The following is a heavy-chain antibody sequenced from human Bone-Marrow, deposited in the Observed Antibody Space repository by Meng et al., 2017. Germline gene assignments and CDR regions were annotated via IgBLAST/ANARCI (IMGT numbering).Heavy chain of an antibody. J-gene: IGHJ5*02. V-gene: IGHV4-30-4*08. D-gene: IGHD5-24*01. CDR1: GGSISSVDYF. CDR2: IYHSGST. Sequence: QVQLQESGPGLVKPSQTLSLTCTVSGGSISSVDYFWSWIRQPPGKGLEWIGYIYHSGSTYYNPSLESRVTISVDTSKTQFSLKLSSVTAADTAVYYCARVKRWIQRGFELDPWGQGTLVTVSS. CDR3: ARVKRWIQRGFELDP.